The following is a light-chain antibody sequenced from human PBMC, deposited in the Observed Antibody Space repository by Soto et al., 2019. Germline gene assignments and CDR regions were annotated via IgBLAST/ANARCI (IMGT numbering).Light chain of an antibody. CDR2: GAS. CDR3: QQYGSSPQP. V-gene: IGKV3-20*01. CDR1: QSVSSSY. Sequence: IVLTQSPGTLSVSPGERATPSCRASQSVSSSYLAWYQQKPGQAPRLLIYGASSRATGIPDRFSGSGSGTDFTLTISRLEPEDFAVYYCQQYGSSPQPFGQGTKVDIK. J-gene: IGKJ1*01.